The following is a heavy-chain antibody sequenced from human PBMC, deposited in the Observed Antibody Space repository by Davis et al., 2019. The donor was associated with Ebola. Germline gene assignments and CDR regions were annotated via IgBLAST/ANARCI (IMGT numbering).Heavy chain of an antibody. Sequence: SVKVSCKASGGTFSSYAISWVRQAPGQGLEWMGGIIPIFGTANYAQKFQGRVTITADKSTSTAYMELSSLRSEDTAVYYCASRLGVISYREFDYWGQGTLVTVSS. CDR2: IIPIFGTA. D-gene: IGHD3-16*02. CDR3: ASRLGVISYREFDY. V-gene: IGHV1-69*06. J-gene: IGHJ4*02. CDR1: GGTFSSYA.